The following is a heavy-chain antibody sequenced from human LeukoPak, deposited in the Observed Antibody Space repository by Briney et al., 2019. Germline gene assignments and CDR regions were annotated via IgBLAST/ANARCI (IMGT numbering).Heavy chain of an antibody. D-gene: IGHD4/OR15-4a*01. CDR2: IKWDGGRT. CDR3: ARDLYGGLL. CDR1: GFTFSSYG. Sequence: GGSLRLSCAASGFTFSSYGMHWVRQAPGKGLEWVSGIKWDGGRTGYADSVKGRFTISRDNAKNSVYLQMNSLRAEDTAVYYCARDLYGGLLWGQGTMVTVSS. V-gene: IGHV3-20*04. J-gene: IGHJ3*01.